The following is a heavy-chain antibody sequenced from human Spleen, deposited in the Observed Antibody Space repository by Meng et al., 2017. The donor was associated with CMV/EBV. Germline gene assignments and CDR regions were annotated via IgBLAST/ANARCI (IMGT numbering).Heavy chain of an antibody. V-gene: IGHV4-61*01. CDR1: GGSVSSGSYY. D-gene: IGHD6-6*01. CDR3: ARDRLGGMDV. CDR2: IYYSGST. J-gene: IGHJ6*02. Sequence: SETLSLTCTVSGGSVSSGSYYWSWIRQPPGKGLEWIGYIYYSGSTNYNPSLKSRVTISVDTSKNQFSLKLSSVTAADTAVYYCARDRLGGMDVWGQGTTVTVS.